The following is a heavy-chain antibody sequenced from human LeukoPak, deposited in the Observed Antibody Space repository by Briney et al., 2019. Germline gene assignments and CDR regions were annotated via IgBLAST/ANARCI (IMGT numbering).Heavy chain of an antibody. CDR1: GFTVSSSY. D-gene: IGHD4-17*01. J-gene: IGHJ4*02. CDR3: ARDMVTTLIDD. V-gene: IGHV3-53*01. CDR2: IYSGGGT. Sequence: PGGSLRLSCTASGFTVSSSYMTWVRRAPGKGLEWVSLIYSGGGTYYADSVKGRFTISRDNSKNTLYLQMNSLRAEDTAVYYCARDMVTTLIDDWGQGTLVTVSS.